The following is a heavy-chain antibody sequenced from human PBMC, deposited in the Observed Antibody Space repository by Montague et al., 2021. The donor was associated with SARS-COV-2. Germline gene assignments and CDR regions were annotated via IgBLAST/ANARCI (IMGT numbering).Heavy chain of an antibody. Sequence: SETLSLTCTVSGGSISSYFWSWIRQPPGKGLEWIGSIYYSGTTNYSPSLKSRVTISVDTSKNHFSLKLNSVTAADTAVYYCARRGRKLLPVATTIGGFDIWGQGTMVTVSS. D-gene: IGHD5-12*01. J-gene: IGHJ3*02. V-gene: IGHV4-59*08. CDR1: GGSISSYF. CDR2: IYYSGTT. CDR3: ARRGRKLLPVATTIGGFDI.